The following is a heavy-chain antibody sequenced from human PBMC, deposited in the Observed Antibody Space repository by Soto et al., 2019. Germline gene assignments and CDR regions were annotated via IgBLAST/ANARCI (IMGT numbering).Heavy chain of an antibody. Sequence: QVQLVESGGGVVQPGRALRLSCAASGFTFRRYGMHWVRQAPGKGLEWVAVIWYDGSKKYYADSVKGRFTISRDNSKNTLDLPMNCLRAEVTAVYYCARGPPVQRRCHFDSRGQGTLVTVAS. CDR3: ARGPPVQRRCHFDS. CDR1: GFTFRRYG. CDR2: IWYDGSKK. V-gene: IGHV3-33*01. D-gene: IGHD2-8*01. J-gene: IGHJ4*02.